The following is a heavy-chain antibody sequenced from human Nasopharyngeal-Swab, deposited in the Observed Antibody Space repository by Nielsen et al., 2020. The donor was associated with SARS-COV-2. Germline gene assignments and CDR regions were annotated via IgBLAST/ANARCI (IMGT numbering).Heavy chain of an antibody. CDR3: ARGSFDYYYGMDV. J-gene: IGHJ6*02. V-gene: IGHV3-53*01. CDR2: IYSGGST. CDR1: GFTVSSNY. Sequence: GASLQISCAASGFTVSSNYMSWVRQAPGKGLEWVSVIYSGGSTYYADSVKGRFTTSRDNSKNTLYLQMNSLRAEDTAVYYCARGSFDYYYGMDVWGQGTTVTVSS.